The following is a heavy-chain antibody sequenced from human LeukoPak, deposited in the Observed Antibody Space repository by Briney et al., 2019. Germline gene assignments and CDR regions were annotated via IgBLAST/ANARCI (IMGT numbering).Heavy chain of an antibody. J-gene: IGHJ3*02. CDR3: ATDGSSGAFDI. V-gene: IGHV3-20*01. CDR2: INWNGGST. Sequence: GGSPRLSCAASGFTFDEYGMSWVGQAPGKGLEGVSGINWNGGSTGYADSVKGRFTISRDNAKNSLYLQMNSLRAEDTALYHCATDGSSGAFDIWGQGTMVTVSS. D-gene: IGHD3-22*01. CDR1: GFTFDEYG.